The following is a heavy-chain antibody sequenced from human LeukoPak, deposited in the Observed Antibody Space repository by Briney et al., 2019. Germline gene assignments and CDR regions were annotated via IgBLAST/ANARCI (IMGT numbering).Heavy chain of an antibody. CDR1: GFTFSSYW. Sequence: GGSLRLSCVASGFTFSSYWMHWVRQAPGKGLEWVSSISSSSSYIYYADSVKGRFTISRDNAKNSLYLQMNSLRAEDTAVYYCAREQQLARSAFDIWGQGTMVTVSS. CDR3: AREQQLARSAFDI. V-gene: IGHV3-21*01. CDR2: ISSSSSYI. D-gene: IGHD6-13*01. J-gene: IGHJ3*02.